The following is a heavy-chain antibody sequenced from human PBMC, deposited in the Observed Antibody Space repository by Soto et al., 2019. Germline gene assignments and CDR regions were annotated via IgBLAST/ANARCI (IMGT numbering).Heavy chain of an antibody. CDR2: IYYSGST. V-gene: IGHV4-59*01. J-gene: IGHJ4*02. Sequence: SETLSLTCTVSGGSISSYYWSWIRQPPGKGLEWIGYIYYSGSTNYNPSLKSRVTISVDTSKNQFSLKLTSVTAADTAVYYCARDNGYSYGYNLDHWGQGTLVTGSS. CDR1: GGSISSYY. CDR3: ARDNGYSYGYNLDH. D-gene: IGHD5-18*01.